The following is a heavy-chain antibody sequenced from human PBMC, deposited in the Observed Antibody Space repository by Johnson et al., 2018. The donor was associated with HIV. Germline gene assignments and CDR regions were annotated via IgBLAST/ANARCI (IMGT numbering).Heavy chain of an antibody. Sequence: VQLVESGGGLVKPEGSLKLSCAVSGFTFSNAWMSWVRQAPGKGLEWVGRIKSKTDGGTTDYAAPVKGRFNISRDDSKNTLYLQMNSLKTEDTAVYYCTTALGMATIWAGDAFDIWGQGTMVTVSS. CDR3: TTALGMATIWAGDAFDI. D-gene: IGHD5-24*01. J-gene: IGHJ3*02. V-gene: IGHV3-15*01. CDR1: GFTFSNAW. CDR2: IKSKTDGGTT.